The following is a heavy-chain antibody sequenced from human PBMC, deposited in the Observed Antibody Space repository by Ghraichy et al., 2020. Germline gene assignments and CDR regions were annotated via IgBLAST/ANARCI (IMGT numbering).Heavy chain of an antibody. D-gene: IGHD3-22*01. CDR3: ARDSGGYYYDDGLDY. CDR2: ISVYNGNT. Sequence: ASVKVSCKASGYTFTSYGISWVRQAPGQGLEWMGWISVYNGNTNYAQKLQGRVTMTTDTSTSTAYMELRSLRSDDTAVYYCARDSGGYYYDDGLDYWGQGTLVTVSS. J-gene: IGHJ4*02. CDR1: GYTFTSYG. V-gene: IGHV1-18*04.